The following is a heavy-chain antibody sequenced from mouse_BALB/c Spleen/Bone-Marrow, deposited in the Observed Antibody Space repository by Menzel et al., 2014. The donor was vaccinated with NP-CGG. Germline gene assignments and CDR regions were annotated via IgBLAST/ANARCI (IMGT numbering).Heavy chain of an antibody. V-gene: IGHV1-69*02. CDR3: TRYEVPYTMDN. Sequence: VQLQQSGAELVRPGASVKLSCKASGYTFTSYWLSWVKQRPGQGLAWIAKIYPSDGYTNYNPKFKDKATLHVDKSSSTAYMQLSSPTSEDYAVYYCTRYEVPYTMDNWGRGTSVTVSS. D-gene: IGHD2-12*01. CDR2: IYPSDGYT. J-gene: IGHJ4*01. CDR1: GYTFTSYW.